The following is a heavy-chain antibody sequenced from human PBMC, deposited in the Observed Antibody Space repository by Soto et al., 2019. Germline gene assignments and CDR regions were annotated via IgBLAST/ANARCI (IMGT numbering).Heavy chain of an antibody. V-gene: IGHV2-5*01. CDR2: IYWNDDK. J-gene: IGHJ4*02. Sequence: SGPTLVNPTQTLTLTCTFSGFSLSTSGVGVGWIRQPPGKALEWLAPIYWNDDKRYSPSLKSRLTITKDTSKNQVVLTMTNMDPVDTATYYCARSYVWGSYRIYYVDYWGQGTLVTVSS. CDR1: GFSLSTSGVG. CDR3: ARSYVWGSYRIYYVDY. D-gene: IGHD3-16*02.